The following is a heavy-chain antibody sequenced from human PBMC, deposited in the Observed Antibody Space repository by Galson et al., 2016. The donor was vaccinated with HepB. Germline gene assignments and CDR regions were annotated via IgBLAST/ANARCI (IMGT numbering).Heavy chain of an antibody. CDR3: ARGESTIEIQSYWFDT. CDR2: TYYRSSWYS. CDR1: WDSVSSKSAA. V-gene: IGHV6-1*01. J-gene: IGHJ5*02. D-gene: IGHD5-18*01. Sequence: CAISWDSVSSKSAAWNWIRQSPSRGLEWLGRTYYRSSWYSDYAESVKSRITINPDTYKNQFSLQLSSVTPEDTAVYYCARGESTIEIQSYWFDTWGQGTLVTVAS.